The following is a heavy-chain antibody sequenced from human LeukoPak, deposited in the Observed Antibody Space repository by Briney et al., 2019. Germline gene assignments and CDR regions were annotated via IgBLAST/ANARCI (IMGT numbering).Heavy chain of an antibody. D-gene: IGHD1-26*01. Sequence: GGSLRLSCAASGFTFTSYSMNWVRQAPGKGLEWVSTISGGGGSTYYADSVKGRFTISRDNSKNTLYLQMNSLRAEDTAVYYCARDRSLSSGSYPIGYWGQGTLVTVSS. CDR1: GFTFTSYS. J-gene: IGHJ4*02. V-gene: IGHV3-23*01. CDR3: ARDRSLSSGSYPIGY. CDR2: ISGGGGST.